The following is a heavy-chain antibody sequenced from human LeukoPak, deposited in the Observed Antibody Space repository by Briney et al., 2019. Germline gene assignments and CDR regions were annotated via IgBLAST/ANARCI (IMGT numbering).Heavy chain of an antibody. CDR3: ARHGSGWAFDL. D-gene: IGHD6-19*01. J-gene: IGHJ4*02. V-gene: IGHV4-59*08. CDR2: IYYNGSP. CDR1: GGSFSSYY. Sequence: SETLSLTCTVSGGSFSSYYGSWIRQSPGKGLEWIGYIYYNGSPNYNPSLKSRVTISIDTSKNLFSLKLSSVTAADTAVYYCARHGSGWAFDLWGRGTLVTVSS.